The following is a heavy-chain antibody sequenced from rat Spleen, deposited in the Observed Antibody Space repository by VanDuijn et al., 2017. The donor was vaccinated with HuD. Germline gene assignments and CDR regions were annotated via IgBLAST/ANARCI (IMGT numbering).Heavy chain of an antibody. CDR3: TRERWASDY. J-gene: IGHJ2*01. V-gene: IGHV5-29*01. CDR1: GFTFSDYY. Sequence: EVQLVESDGGLVQPGRSLKLSCAASGFTFSDYYMAWVRQAPTKGLEWVATISYDGSSTYYRDSVKGRFTISRDNAKSTLYLQMNSLRSEDTATYYCTRERWASDYWGQGVMVTVSS. D-gene: IGHD1-12*02. CDR2: ISYDGSST.